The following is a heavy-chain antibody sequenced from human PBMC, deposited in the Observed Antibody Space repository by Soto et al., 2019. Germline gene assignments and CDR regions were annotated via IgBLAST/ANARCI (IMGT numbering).Heavy chain of an antibody. Sequence: EVQLVESGGGLVQPGGSLRLSCVASGFSFRSYWMTWVRQAPGKGLEWVANINQDGSEKYYVDSVKGRFTFSRDNAKNSVYLQMNSRRVEDTAVYYCARAHPRNNYSAMHVWGQGTTVTVSS. CDR1: GFSFRSYW. CDR2: INQDGSEK. CDR3: ARAHPRNNYSAMHV. J-gene: IGHJ6*02. V-gene: IGHV3-7*01.